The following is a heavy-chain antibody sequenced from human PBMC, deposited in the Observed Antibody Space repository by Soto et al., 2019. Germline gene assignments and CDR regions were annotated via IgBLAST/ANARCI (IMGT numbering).Heavy chain of an antibody. J-gene: IGHJ6*02. CDR2: IYWNDDK. V-gene: IGHV2-5*01. CDR3: AHRPRLRYFDWLLPDYYYYYGMDV. D-gene: IGHD3-9*01. Sequence: SGPTLVNPTQTLTLTCTFSGFSLSTGGVGVGWIRQPPGKALEWLALIYWNDDKRYSPSLKSRLTITKDTSKNQVVLTMTNMDPVDTATYYCAHRPRLRYFDWLLPDYYYYYGMDVWGQGTTVTVSS. CDR1: GFSLSTGGVG.